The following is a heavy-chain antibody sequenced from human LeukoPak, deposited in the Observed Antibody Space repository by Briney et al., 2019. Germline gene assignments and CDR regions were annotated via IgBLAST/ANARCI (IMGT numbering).Heavy chain of an antibody. J-gene: IGHJ4*02. V-gene: IGHV3-21*01. Sequence: GGSLRLSCAASGFTFSSYSMNWVRQAPGKGLEWVSSISSSSSYIYYADSVKGRFTISRDNAKNSLYLQMNILRAEDTAVYYCARDGLVWFGELYYFDYWGQGTLVTVSS. D-gene: IGHD3-10*01. CDR1: GFTFSSYS. CDR2: ISSSSSYI. CDR3: ARDGLVWFGELYYFDY.